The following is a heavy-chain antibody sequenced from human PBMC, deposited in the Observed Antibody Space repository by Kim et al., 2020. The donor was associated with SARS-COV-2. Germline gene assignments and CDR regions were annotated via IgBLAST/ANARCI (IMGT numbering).Heavy chain of an antibody. J-gene: IGHJ6*02. CDR3: AADMVRGVITYYYYGMDV. D-gene: IGHD3-10*01. CDR1: GFTFTSSA. V-gene: IGHV1-58*01. CDR2: IVVGSGNT. Sequence: SVKVSCKASGFTFTSSAVQWVRQARGQRLEWIGWIVVGSGNTNYAQKFQERVTITRDMSTSTAYMELSSLRSEDTAVYYCAADMVRGVITYYYYGMDVWGQGTTVTVSS.